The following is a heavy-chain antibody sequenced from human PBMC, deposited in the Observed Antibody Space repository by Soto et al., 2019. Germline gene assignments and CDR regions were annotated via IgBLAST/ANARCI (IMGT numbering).Heavy chain of an antibody. CDR2: IGNTDTMK. CDR1: GFAVGTLV. V-gene: IGHV3-48*02. D-gene: IGHD2-15*01. J-gene: IGHJ6*02. CDR3: ARGDCSGGTCYGMYV. Sequence: GGLSLDRGPFGFAVGTLVMNGARPGPGIGREGVSYIGNTDTMKYYADSVRGRFIISRDNARNSVFLQMSRLRDEDTAVYYCARGDCSGGTCYGMYVWCQGTTVSVAS.